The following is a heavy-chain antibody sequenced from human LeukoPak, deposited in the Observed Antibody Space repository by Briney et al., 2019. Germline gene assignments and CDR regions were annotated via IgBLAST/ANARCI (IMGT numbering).Heavy chain of an antibody. CDR1: GFTFSSYA. CDR2: ISGSGGST. J-gene: IGHJ4*02. CDR3: AKDRIAAAAPIDPFDY. D-gene: IGHD6-13*01. V-gene: IGHV3-23*01. Sequence: GGSLRLSCAAFGFTFSSYAMSWVRQAPGKGLEWVSAISGSGGSTYYADSVKGRFTISRDNSKNTLYLQMNSLRAEDTAVYYCAKDRIAAAAPIDPFDYWGQGTLVTVSS.